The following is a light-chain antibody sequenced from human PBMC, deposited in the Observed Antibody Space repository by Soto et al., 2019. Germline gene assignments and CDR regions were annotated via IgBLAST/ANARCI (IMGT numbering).Light chain of an antibody. CDR1: QSVSSSF. CDR3: QQYNSYSRT. Sequence: ENVLTQSLGTLSLSPGERATLSCRSSQSVSSSFLAWYQQKPGQAPRLLIYGASSRATGIPDRFSGSGSGTEFTLTISSLQPDDFATYYCQQYNSYSRTFGQGTKVDI. V-gene: IGKV3-20*01. CDR2: GAS. J-gene: IGKJ1*01.